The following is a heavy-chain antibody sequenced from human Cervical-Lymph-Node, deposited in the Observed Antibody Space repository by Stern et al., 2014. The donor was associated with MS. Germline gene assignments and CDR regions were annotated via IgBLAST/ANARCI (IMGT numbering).Heavy chain of an antibody. CDR1: GFAFSTYG. D-gene: IGHD6-19*01. CDR3: ARGSDWYPLDY. CDR2: ISFDGAKT. Sequence: VQLVESGGGVVQPGRCLRLSCSPSGFAFSTYGMHWVRQAPGKGLEWVALISFDGAKTYYADSVKGRFTISRDNPKNTLYLQMKSLRGEDTAVYYCARGSDWYPLDYWGQGTLVTVSS. J-gene: IGHJ4*02. V-gene: IGHV3-30*03.